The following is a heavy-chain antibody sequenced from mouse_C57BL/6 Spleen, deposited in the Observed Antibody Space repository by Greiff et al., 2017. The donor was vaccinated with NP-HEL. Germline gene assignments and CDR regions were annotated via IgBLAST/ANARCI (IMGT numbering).Heavy chain of an antibody. Sequence: VQLQQSGPGLVKPSQSLSLTCSVTGYSITSGYYWNWIRQFPGNKLEWMGYISYDGSNNYNPSLKNRISITRDTSKNQFFLKLNSVTTEDTATYYCARPSPYWYFDVWGTGTTVTVSS. J-gene: IGHJ1*03. CDR2: ISYDGSN. V-gene: IGHV3-6*01. CDR1: GYSITSGYY. CDR3: ARPSPYWYFDV.